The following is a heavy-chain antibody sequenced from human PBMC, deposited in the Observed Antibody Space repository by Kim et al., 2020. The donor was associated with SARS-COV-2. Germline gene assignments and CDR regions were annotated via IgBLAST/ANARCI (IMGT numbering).Heavy chain of an antibody. CDR3: AMEKGYCSGGSCYSNWFDP. Sequence: SETLSLTCTVSGGSISSSSYYWGWIRQPPGKGLEWIGSIYYSGSTYYNPSLKSRVTISVDTSKNQFSLKLSSVTAADTAVYYCAMEKGYCSGGSCYSNWFDPWGQGTLVTVSS. D-gene: IGHD2-15*01. V-gene: IGHV4-39*01. CDR2: IYYSGST. J-gene: IGHJ5*02. CDR1: GGSISSSSYY.